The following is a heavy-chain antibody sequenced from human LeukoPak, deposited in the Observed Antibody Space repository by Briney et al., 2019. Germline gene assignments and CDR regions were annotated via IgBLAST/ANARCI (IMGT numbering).Heavy chain of an antibody. CDR2: ISYDGSNK. Sequence: PGGSLRLSCAASGFTFSSYAMHWVRQAPGKGLEWVAVISYDGSNKYYADSVKGRFTISRDNSKNTLYLQMNSLRAEDTAVYYCARGIAARRLNWFDPWGQGTLVTVSS. V-gene: IGHV3-30-3*01. CDR3: ARGIAARRLNWFDP. J-gene: IGHJ5*02. D-gene: IGHD6-6*01. CDR1: GFTFSSYA.